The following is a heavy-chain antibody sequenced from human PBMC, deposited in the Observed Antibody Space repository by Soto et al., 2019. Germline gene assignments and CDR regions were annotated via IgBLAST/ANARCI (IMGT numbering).Heavy chain of an antibody. D-gene: IGHD4-17*01. CDR3: AHSGWVTTERTNWFDP. J-gene: IGHJ5*02. Sequence: SGPTLVNPTQTLTLTCTFSGFSLSTSGVGGGRIRQPPGKALEWLALIYWNDDKRYSPSLKSRLTITKDTSKNQVVLTMTNMDPVDTATYYCAHSGWVTTERTNWFDPWGQGTLVTVSS. V-gene: IGHV2-5*01. CDR2: IYWNDDK. CDR1: GFSLSTSGVG.